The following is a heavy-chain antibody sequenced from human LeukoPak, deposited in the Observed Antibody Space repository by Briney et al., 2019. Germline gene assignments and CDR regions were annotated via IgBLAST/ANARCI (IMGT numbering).Heavy chain of an antibody. CDR2: IYYSGST. Sequence: SETLSLTCTVSGGSISSYYWSWIRQPPGKGLEWIGYIYYSGSTNYNPSLKSRVTISVDTSKNQFSLKLSSVTAADTAVYYCARLSRYYDSSGYPYYYYGMDVWGQGTTVTVSS. J-gene: IGHJ6*02. CDR1: GGSISSYY. D-gene: IGHD3-22*01. V-gene: IGHV4-59*01. CDR3: ARLSRYYDSSGYPYYYYGMDV.